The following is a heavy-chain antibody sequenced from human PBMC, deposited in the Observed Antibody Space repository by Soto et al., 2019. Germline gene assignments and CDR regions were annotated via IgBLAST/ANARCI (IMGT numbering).Heavy chain of an antibody. D-gene: IGHD1-1*01. CDR1: GASVRSDH. J-gene: IGHJ5*02. Sequence: SETLSLTCAVSGASVRSDHWSWIRQAAGKGLEWMGRVQMSGTTNYNPSLKTRVTMSLDTSRNEVSLTMTSVTAADTAVYFCAKDRSTMRWFDPWGQGILVTVSS. CDR3: AKDRSTMRWFDP. CDR2: VQMSGTT. V-gene: IGHV4-4*07.